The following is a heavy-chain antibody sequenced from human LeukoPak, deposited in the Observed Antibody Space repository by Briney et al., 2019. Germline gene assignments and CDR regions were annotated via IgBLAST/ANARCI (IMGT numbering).Heavy chain of an antibody. D-gene: IGHD5-18*01. CDR3: AKDADTATIIYWYFDL. CDR1: GFTLSSFG. J-gene: IGHJ2*01. V-gene: IGHV3-30*18. Sequence: PGRSLRLSCAASGFTLSSFGMHWVRQAPGKGLEWVTVISADGSNTYYADSVKGRFTISRDNSKNTLYLQLNSLRAEDTAVYYCAKDADTATIIYWYFDLWGRGTLVTVSS. CDR2: ISADGSNT.